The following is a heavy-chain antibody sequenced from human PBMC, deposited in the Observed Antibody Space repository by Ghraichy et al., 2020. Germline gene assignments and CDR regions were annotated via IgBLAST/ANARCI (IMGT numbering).Heavy chain of an antibody. CDR1: GITFNKYA. Sequence: GGSLRLSCAVSGITFNKYAMSWVRQTPEKGLEWVSSVSRSGDSTYNADSVKGRFSITRDNYKNTLYLQMNSLRAEDTAVYYCAAQNAYAWGNYRAPFDFWGPGALVTVSS. V-gene: IGHV3-23*01. J-gene: IGHJ4*02. D-gene: IGHD3-16*02. CDR2: VSRSGDST. CDR3: AAQNAYAWGNYRAPFDF.